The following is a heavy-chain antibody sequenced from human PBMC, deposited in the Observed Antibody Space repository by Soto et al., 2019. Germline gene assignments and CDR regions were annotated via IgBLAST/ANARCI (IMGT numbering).Heavy chain of an antibody. J-gene: IGHJ6*02. V-gene: IGHV1-69*13. CDR3: ARVNLESYDPYYYYYGMDV. D-gene: IGHD3-16*01. Sequence: SVKVSCYASADIFTTYAMHCVRQAPEQRLEGMGGIIPIFGTANYAQKFQGRVTITADESTSTAYMELSSLRSEDTAVYYCARVNLESYDPYYYYYGMDVWGQGTTVTVSS. CDR2: IIPIFGTA. CDR1: ADIFTTYA.